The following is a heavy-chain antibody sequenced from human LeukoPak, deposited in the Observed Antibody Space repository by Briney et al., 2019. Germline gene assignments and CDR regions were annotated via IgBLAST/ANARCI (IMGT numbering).Heavy chain of an antibody. V-gene: IGHV3-48*01. D-gene: IGHD6-13*01. Sequence: GGSLRLSCVASGFTFSSYSMNWVRQAPGKGLEWVSYIGSSTSTIHYADSVRGRFTISRDNAKNSLYSQMNSLRGEDTAVYYCARGEEYSSSWYEIDYWGQGALVTVSS. CDR1: GFTFSSYS. CDR3: ARGEEYSSSWYEIDY. CDR2: IGSSTSTI. J-gene: IGHJ4*02.